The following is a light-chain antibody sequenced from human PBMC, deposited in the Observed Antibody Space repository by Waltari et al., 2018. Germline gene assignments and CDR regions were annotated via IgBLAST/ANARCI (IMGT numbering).Light chain of an antibody. CDR1: QSISSY. CDR2: AAS. V-gene: IGKV1-39*01. CDR3: QQNVRIPWT. J-gene: IGKJ1*01. Sequence: DIQMTQSPSSLSASIGDRVTITCRASQSISSYVNWYQQRPGKVPKLLIYAASTLQSGVPSRFSGRGSGTDFTLTISSLQPEDFATYCCQQNVRIPWTFGQGTQVEVK.